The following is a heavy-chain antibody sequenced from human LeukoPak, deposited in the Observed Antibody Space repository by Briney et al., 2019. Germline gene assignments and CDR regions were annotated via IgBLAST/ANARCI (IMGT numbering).Heavy chain of an antibody. D-gene: IGHD5-12*01. CDR2: INPNSGGT. CDR3: ARAGGGYSGYDHYYYYGMDV. J-gene: IGHJ6*04. Sequence: ASVKVSCKASGYTFTGYYMHWVRQAPGQGLEWMGWINPNSGGTNYAQKFQGWVTMTRDTSISTACMELSRLRPDDTAVYYCARAGGGYSGYDHYYYYGMDVWGKGTTVTVSS. CDR1: GYTFTGYY. V-gene: IGHV1-2*04.